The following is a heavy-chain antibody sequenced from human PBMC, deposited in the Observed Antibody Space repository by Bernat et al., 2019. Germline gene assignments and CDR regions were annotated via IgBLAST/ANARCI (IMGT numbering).Heavy chain of an antibody. CDR1: GLTFSSYG. D-gene: IGHD1-26*01. V-gene: IGHV3-NL1*01. CDR3: AKGPWERPEY. CDR2: FYSDEDA. J-gene: IGHJ4*02. Sequence: QVQLVESGGGVVQPGRSLRLSCAASGLTFSSYGMHWVRQAPGKGLEWVSVFYSDEDAFYADSVEGRFTISRDSSKNTLYLQMNSLRAEDTAVYYCAKGPWERPEYWGQGTLVTVSS.